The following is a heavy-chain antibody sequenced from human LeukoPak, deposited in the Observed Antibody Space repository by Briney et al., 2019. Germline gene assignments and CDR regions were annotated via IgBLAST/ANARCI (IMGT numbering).Heavy chain of an antibody. CDR2: INHSGST. D-gene: IGHD3-16*02. CDR3: ARDGSYDYVWGSYRPLYNWFDP. Sequence: SETLSLTCAVYGGSFSGYYWSWIRQPPGKGLEWIGEINHSGSTNYNPSLKSRVTISVDTSKNQFSLKLSSVTAADTAVYYCARDGSYDYVWGSYRPLYNWFDPWGQGTLVTVSS. V-gene: IGHV4-34*01. J-gene: IGHJ5*02. CDR1: GGSFSGYY.